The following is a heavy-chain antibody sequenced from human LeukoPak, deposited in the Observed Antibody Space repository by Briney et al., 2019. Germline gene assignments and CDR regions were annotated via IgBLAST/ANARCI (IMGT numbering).Heavy chain of an antibody. CDR1: GFTFSSYG. Sequence: PGRSLRLSCAASGFTFSSYGMHWVRQAPGKGLEWVAVIWYDGSNKYYADSVKGRFTISRDNSKNTLYLQMNSLRAEDTAVYYCVKSGDDYGDYYWGQGTLVTVSS. CDR2: IWYDGSNK. D-gene: IGHD4-17*01. V-gene: IGHV3-33*06. CDR3: VKSGDDYGDYY. J-gene: IGHJ4*02.